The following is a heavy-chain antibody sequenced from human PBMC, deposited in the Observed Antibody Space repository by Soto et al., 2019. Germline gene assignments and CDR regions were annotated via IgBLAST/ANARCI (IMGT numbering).Heavy chain of an antibody. D-gene: IGHD5-18*01. J-gene: IGHJ4*02. Sequence: GGSLRLSCAASGFTFSDYYMSWIRQAPGKGLEWISCISSSGSTVYYAESVKGRFTISRDNAKNSLYLQWNTLRAEDTAVYYCAGEGKRGYSYGADHWGQGTLVTVSS. CDR3: AGEGKRGYSYGADH. V-gene: IGHV3-11*01. CDR1: GFTFSDYY. CDR2: ISSSGSTV.